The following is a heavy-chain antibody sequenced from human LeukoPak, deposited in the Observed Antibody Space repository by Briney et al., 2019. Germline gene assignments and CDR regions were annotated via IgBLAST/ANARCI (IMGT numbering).Heavy chain of an antibody. V-gene: IGHV3-53*01. J-gene: IGHJ4*02. CDR2: ISGGGTT. CDR3: ARKMATTDDY. D-gene: IGHD5-24*01. Sequence: PGGSLRLSCAASGFTVSSNYMSWVRQAPGKGPEWVSVISGGGTTYYADSVKGRFTISRDNSNNTLYLQMNSLRAEDTAMYYCARKMATTDDYWGQGTLVTVSS. CDR1: GFTVSSNY.